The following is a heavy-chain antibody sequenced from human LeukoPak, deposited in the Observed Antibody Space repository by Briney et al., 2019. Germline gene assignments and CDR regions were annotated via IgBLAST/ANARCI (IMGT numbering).Heavy chain of an antibody. J-gene: IGHJ3*02. D-gene: IGHD1-26*01. CDR1: GFTFISYW. CDR2: IKQDGSEK. Sequence: GGSLRLSCVASGFTFISYWSTWVRQAPGKGLEWVANIKQDGSEKYYVGSVKGRFTISRDNAKNSLYLQMNSLKTEDTAVYYCAFVGGYSGGNNILDIWGQATMVSVSS. V-gene: IGHV3-7*03. CDR3: AFVGGYSGGNNILDI.